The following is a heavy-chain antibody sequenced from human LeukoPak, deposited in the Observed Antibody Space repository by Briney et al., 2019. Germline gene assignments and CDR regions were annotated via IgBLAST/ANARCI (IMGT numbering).Heavy chain of an antibody. CDR2: VYYSGVT. V-gene: IGHV4-59*08. CDR3: ARLSLHCSGGSCYRGAFDS. D-gene: IGHD2-15*01. CDR1: GGSTGSDY. Sequence: SEALSLTCTVSGGSTGSDYWSWIRQPPGKGLEWIAYVYYSGVTSYNPSLKSRVAISIDTSKNQFSLNLSSVTAADTAVYYCARLSLHCSGGSCYRGAFDSWGQGTLVTVSS. J-gene: IGHJ4*02.